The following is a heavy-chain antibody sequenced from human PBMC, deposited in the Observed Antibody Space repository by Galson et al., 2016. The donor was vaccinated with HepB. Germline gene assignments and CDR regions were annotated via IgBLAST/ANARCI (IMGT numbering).Heavy chain of an antibody. CDR2: SDTTGTNT. CDR3: ARDRGYGTGGNCYRFFDF. CDR1: GFTFSTYA. V-gene: IGHV3-48*01. D-gene: IGHD2-15*01. J-gene: IGHJ3*01. Sequence: SLRLSCAASGFTFSTYAMSWVRQAPGKGLEWISYSDTTGTNTYYAESVRGRFTISRDNAKRLVHLQVNSLRVDDTAVYYCARDRGYGTGGNCYRFFDFWGQGIMVTVSS.